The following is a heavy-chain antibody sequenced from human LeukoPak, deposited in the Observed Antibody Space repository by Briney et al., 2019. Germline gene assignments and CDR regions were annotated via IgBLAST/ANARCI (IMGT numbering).Heavy chain of an antibody. Sequence: SETLSLTCTVSGGSISSSSYYWGWIRQPPGKGLEWIGSIYYSGSTYYNPSLKSRVTISVDTSKNQFSLKLSSVTAADTAVYYCARHGYFLSSSWHYKDWGQGTLVTVSS. CDR1: GGSISSSSYY. V-gene: IGHV4-39*01. CDR3: ARHGYFLSSSWHYKD. CDR2: IYYSGST. D-gene: IGHD6-13*01. J-gene: IGHJ4*02.